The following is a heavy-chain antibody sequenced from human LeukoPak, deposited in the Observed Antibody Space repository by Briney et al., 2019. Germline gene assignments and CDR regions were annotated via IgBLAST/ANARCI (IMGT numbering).Heavy chain of an antibody. J-gene: IGHJ4*02. V-gene: IGHV1-2*02. Sequence: ASVKVSCKASGFTFTGYYMHWVRQAPGQGLEWMGWINPNSGGTNYAQKFQGRVTMTRDTSITTAYMELTSLRSDDTAVYYCARGYCSSTSCFYYFDYWGQGTLVTVSS. CDR2: INPNSGGT. D-gene: IGHD2-2*01. CDR1: GFTFTGYY. CDR3: ARGYCSSTSCFYYFDY.